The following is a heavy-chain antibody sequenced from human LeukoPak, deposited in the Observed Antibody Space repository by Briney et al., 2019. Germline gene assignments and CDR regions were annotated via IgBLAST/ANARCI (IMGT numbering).Heavy chain of an antibody. J-gene: IGHJ3*02. D-gene: IGHD1-26*01. CDR1: GFTFDDYA. Sequence: GGSLRLSCAASGFTFDDYAMHWVRQAPGKGLEWVSGISWNSGSIGYADSVKGRFTISRDNAKNSLYLQMNSLRAEDMALYYCAKAVFQWDQPRDTAFDIWGQGTMVTVSS. V-gene: IGHV3-9*03. CDR2: ISWNSGSI. CDR3: AKAVFQWDQPRDTAFDI.